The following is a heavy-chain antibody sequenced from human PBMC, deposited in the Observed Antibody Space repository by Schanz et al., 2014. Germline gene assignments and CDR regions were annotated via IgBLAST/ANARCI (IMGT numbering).Heavy chain of an antibody. CDR1: GFTFSSYA. Sequence: QVQLVESGGGVVQPGRSLRLSCAASGFTFSSYAMHWVRQAPGKGLEWVAVISYDGRNKYYADSVKGRFTISRDNSKTTLSLQMNSLRAEDTAVYYCAKGMGYCSGGTCYDYYYYGLDVWGQGTTVTVSS. J-gene: IGHJ6*02. D-gene: IGHD2-15*01. V-gene: IGHV3-30-3*01. CDR3: AKGMGYCSGGTCYDYYYYGLDV. CDR2: ISYDGRNK.